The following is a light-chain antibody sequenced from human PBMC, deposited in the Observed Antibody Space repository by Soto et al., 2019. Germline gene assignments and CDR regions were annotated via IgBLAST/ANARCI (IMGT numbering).Light chain of an antibody. CDR1: QGISSY. Sequence: AIRMTQSPSSLSASTGDRVTITCRASQGISSYLAWYQQKPGKAPKLLIYAASTLQSGVPSRLSGSGSGTDFTLTISCLQSEDFATYYCQPYYSYPLTFGGGTKVDIK. V-gene: IGKV1-8*01. J-gene: IGKJ4*01. CDR3: QPYYSYPLT. CDR2: AAS.